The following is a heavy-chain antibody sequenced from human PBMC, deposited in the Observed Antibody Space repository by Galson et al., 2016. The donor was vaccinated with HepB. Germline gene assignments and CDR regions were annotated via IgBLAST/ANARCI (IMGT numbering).Heavy chain of an antibody. D-gene: IGHD2-8*02. CDR2: ITPDGSRT. Sequence: SLRLSCAASGFTFSSYWMHWVRQDAGRGLVWVSSITPDGSRTAYADSVRGRITISRDNAKNTLDLQMDSLRAEDTAVYYCARDNTGRFDYWGQGALVTASS. CDR1: GFTFSSYW. CDR3: ARDNTGRFDY. V-gene: IGHV3-74*01. J-gene: IGHJ4*02.